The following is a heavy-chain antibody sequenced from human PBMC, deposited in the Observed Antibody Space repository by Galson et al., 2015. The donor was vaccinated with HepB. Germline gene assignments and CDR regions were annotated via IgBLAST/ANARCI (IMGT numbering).Heavy chain of an antibody. V-gene: IGHV3-7*03. CDR3: ARVGGDAFDI. J-gene: IGHJ3*02. CDR2: IKQDGSEK. Sequence: WVRQAPGKGLAWVANIKQDGSEKYYVDSAKGRFTISRDNAKNSLYLQMNSLRAEDTAVYYCARVGGDAFDIWGQGTMVTVSS. D-gene: IGHD3-16*01.